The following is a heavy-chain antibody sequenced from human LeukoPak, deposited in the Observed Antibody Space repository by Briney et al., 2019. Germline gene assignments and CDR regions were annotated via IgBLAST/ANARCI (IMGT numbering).Heavy chain of an antibody. CDR3: ARGWSPDYFDY. Sequence: GGSLRLSCAASGYTFSSYSINWVRQAPGKGLEWVSSISSSSRNINYADAVKGRFTISRDNAKNSLYLQMNSLRAEDTAVYYCARGWSPDYFDYWGQGILVTVSS. J-gene: IGHJ4*02. CDR2: ISSSSRNI. V-gene: IGHV3-21*06. CDR1: GYTFSSYS.